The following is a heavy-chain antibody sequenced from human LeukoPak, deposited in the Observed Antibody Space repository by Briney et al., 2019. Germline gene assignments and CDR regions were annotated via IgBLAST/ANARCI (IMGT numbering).Heavy chain of an antibody. V-gene: IGHV1-2*02. J-gene: IGHJ4*02. CDR2: INPYSGGT. Sequence: GGSVKVSFKSTGYTFTDYYMHWVRQAPGQGLEWMGWINPYSGGTNYAQKFQGRVTMTRDTSISTAYMELSRLRSDDTAVYYCARAPIRYSNWPLQYWGRGTLVTVSS. D-gene: IGHD4-11*01. CDR1: GYTFTDYY. CDR3: ARAPIRYSNWPLQY.